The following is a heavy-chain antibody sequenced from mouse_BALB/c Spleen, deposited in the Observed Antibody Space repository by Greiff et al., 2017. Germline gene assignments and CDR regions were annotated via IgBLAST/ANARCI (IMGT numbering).Heavy chain of an antibody. CDR1: GFTFSSYG. V-gene: IGHV5-6*01. CDR3: ARQMGTRAMDY. J-gene: IGHJ4*01. D-gene: IGHD2-3*01. CDR2: ISSGGSYT. Sequence: EVQRVESGGDLVKPGGSLKLSCAASGFTFSSYGMSWVRQTPDKRLEWVATISSGGSYTYYPDSVKGRFTISRDNDKNTLYLQMSSLKSEDTAMYYCARQMGTRAMDYWGQGTSVTVSS.